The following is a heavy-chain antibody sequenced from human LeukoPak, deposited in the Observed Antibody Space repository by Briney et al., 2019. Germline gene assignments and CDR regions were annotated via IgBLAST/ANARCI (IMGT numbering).Heavy chain of an antibody. J-gene: IGHJ6*03. Sequence: PSETLSLTCTVSGGSISSSSYYWVWIRQPPGKGLEWIGSLYHPDSTYYNPSLKSRVTMSVDTSRNQISLRLSFVTAADTAVYYCARQYDSYFYYYLDLWGTGTTVTVSS. CDR1: GGSISSSSYY. CDR3: ARQYDSYFYYYLDL. V-gene: IGHV4-39*01. CDR2: LYHPDST.